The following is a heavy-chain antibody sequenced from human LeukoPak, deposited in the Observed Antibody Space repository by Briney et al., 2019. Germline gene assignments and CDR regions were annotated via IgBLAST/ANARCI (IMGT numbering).Heavy chain of an antibody. Sequence: ASVTVSCQASGYTFNSYYMQWVRQAPGPGLEWMGIINPSGGSTSYAQQFQGKVTMTRDTSTSTVYMELSSLRSEDTAVYYCARVWGYCSSTSCHSLYYYGMDVWGQGTTVTVSS. CDR1: GYTFNSYY. D-gene: IGHD2-2*02. V-gene: IGHV1-46*02. CDR2: INPSGGST. CDR3: ARVWGYCSSTSCHSLYYYGMDV. J-gene: IGHJ6*02.